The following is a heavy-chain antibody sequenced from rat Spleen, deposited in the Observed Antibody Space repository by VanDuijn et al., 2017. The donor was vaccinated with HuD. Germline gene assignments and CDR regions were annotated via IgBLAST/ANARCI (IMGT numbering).Heavy chain of an antibody. J-gene: IGHJ2*01. CDR3: TRSEYNSGTFDY. V-gene: IGHV5-20*01. CDR2: ITNTGGSI. Sequence: EVQLVESGGGLMQPGRSLKLSCAASGFTFSDFYMAWVRQAPRKNLEWVASITNTGGSIYYPDSVKGRFTISRDNAQNTLYLQMNSLRSEDTATYYCTRSEYNSGTFDYWGQGVMVTVSS. CDR1: GFTFSDFY. D-gene: IGHD4-3*01.